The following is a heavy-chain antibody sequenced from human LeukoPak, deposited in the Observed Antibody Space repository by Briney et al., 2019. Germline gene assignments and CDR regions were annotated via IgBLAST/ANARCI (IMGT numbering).Heavy chain of an antibody. J-gene: IGHJ4*02. CDR3: ARAIDGYSGYDLGGFDY. CDR1: GFTFSSYS. CDR2: INSSSSYI. D-gene: IGHD5-12*01. V-gene: IGHV3-21*01. Sequence: GGSLRLSCAASGFTFSSYSMNWVRQAPGRGLEWVSSINSSSSYIYYADSVKGRFTISRDNSKNTLYLQMNSLRAEDTAVYYCARAIDGYSGYDLGGFDYWGQGTLVTVSS.